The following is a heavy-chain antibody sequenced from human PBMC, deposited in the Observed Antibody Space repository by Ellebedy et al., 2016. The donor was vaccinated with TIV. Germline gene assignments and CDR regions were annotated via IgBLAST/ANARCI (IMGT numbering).Heavy chain of an antibody. Sequence: GESLKISCKGSGYSFTSYWIGWVRQMPRKGLEWMGIIYPGDSQTKYSLSFEGQVPISADKSIDTAYLQWSSRKASDTAMYYCARPGYDYWSGHYRDGAYDIWGQGTMVTVSS. CDR1: GYSFTSYW. CDR2: IYPGDSQT. D-gene: IGHD3-3*01. J-gene: IGHJ3*02. V-gene: IGHV5-51*01. CDR3: ARPGYDYWSGHYRDGAYDI.